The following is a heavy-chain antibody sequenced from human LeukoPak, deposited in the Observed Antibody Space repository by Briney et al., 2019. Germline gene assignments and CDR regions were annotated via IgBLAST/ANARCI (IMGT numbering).Heavy chain of an antibody. J-gene: IGHJ4*02. Sequence: GGSLRLSCAASGFSFNSYAMSWVRQAPGKGLEWVSLISDSGATTYYAESVKGRFTISRDNSKNTLYLQMNSLRAEDTAVYYCARDRSDYDSSSFGDYWGLGTLVTVSS. D-gene: IGHD3-22*01. CDR1: GFSFNSYA. CDR2: ISDSGATT. V-gene: IGHV3-23*01. CDR3: ARDRSDYDSSSFGDY.